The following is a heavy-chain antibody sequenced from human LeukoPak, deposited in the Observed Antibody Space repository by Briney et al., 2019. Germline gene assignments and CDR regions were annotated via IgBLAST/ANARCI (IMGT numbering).Heavy chain of an antibody. D-gene: IGHD2-2*01. J-gene: IGHJ4*02. CDR3: ARHWCSSTSCYFDY. V-gene: IGHV5-51*01. CDR2: IYPGDSDT. CDR1: GYSFTSYW. Sequence: GGSLKISCKGSGYSFTSYWIGWVRQMPGKGLEWMGIIYPGDSDTRYSPSFQGQVTISADKSISTAHLQWSSLKASATAIYYCARHWCSSTSCYFDYWGQGTLVTVSS.